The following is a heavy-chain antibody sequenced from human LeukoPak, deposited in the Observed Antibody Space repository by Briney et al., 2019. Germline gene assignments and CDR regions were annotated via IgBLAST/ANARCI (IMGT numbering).Heavy chain of an antibody. CDR1: GFTFSSYS. Sequence: PGGSLRLSCAASGFTFSSYSMKWVRPAPGKGLEWVSSISSSSSYIYYADSVKGRFTISRDNAKNSLYLQMNSLRAEDTAVYYCARDQRIRGYWGQGTLVTVSS. CDR2: ISSSSSYI. CDR3: ARDQRIRGY. D-gene: IGHD3-10*01. J-gene: IGHJ4*02. V-gene: IGHV3-21*01.